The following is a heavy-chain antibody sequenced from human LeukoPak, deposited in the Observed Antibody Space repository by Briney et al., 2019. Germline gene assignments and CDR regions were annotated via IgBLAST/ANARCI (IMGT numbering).Heavy chain of an antibody. CDR1: GFTFSSYV. CDR3: AKDVTTNGANWLGP. D-gene: IGHD1/OR15-1a*01. Sequence: GGSLRLSCAASGFTFSSYVMSWVRQAPGKGLEWVSAISGSGGSTYYADSVKGRFTISRDNSKNTLYLQMNSLRAEDTAVYYWAKDVTTNGANWLGPWGQGTLVTVSS. V-gene: IGHV3-23*01. CDR2: ISGSGGST. J-gene: IGHJ5*02.